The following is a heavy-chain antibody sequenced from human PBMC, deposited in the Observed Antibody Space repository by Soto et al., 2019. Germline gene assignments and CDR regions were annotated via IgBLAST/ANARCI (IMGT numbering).Heavy chain of an antibody. Sequence: SLRLSCAASGFTFSSYSMSWFRQAPGKGLEWVANIKEDARDKYYVDSVKGRFTISRDNDKNSLYLQINSLRAEDTAVYYCARPLGWRDAFDIWGQGTMVTVSS. V-gene: IGHV3-7*01. D-gene: IGHD6-19*01. CDR1: GFTFSSYS. CDR3: ARPLGWRDAFDI. CDR2: IKEDARDK. J-gene: IGHJ3*02.